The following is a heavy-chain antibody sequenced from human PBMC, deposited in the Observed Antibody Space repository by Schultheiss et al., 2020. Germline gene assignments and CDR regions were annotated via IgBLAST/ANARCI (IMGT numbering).Heavy chain of an antibody. Sequence: SETLSLTCAVYGGSFSGYYWGWIRQPPGKGLEWIGEINHSGSTNYNPSLKSRVTISVDTSKNQFSLKLSSVTAADTAVYYCVKDRDRFGETYYSLDAFAVWGQGTKVNVSS. CDR2: INHSGST. CDR3: VKDRDRFGETYYSLDAFAV. V-gene: IGHV4-34*01. D-gene: IGHD3-10*01. CDR1: GGSFSGYY. J-gene: IGHJ3*01.